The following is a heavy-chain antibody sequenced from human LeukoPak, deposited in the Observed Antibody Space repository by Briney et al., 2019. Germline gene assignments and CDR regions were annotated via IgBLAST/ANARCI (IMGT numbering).Heavy chain of an antibody. D-gene: IGHD1-1*01. J-gene: IGHJ5*02. CDR2: IHPNNSDT. Sequence: GESLKISCKASGYTFTAYWIGWVRQMPGKGLEWMGIIHPNNSDTKYSPSFQGQVTLSADKSINTAFLQWSSLKASDTAIYYCARQWKTAQRLADGSYDPWGQGTLVTVSS. CDR3: ARQWKTAQRLADGSYDP. CDR1: GYTFTAYW. V-gene: IGHV5-51*01.